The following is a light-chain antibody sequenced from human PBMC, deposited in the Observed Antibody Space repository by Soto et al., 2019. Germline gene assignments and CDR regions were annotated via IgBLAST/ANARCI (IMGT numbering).Light chain of an antibody. V-gene: IGLV2-8*01. CDR1: SSDVGGYNY. CDR2: EVS. CDR3: SSYAGSNSFV. J-gene: IGLJ1*01. Sequence: QSVLTQPPSASGSPGQSVTISCTGTSSDVGGYNYVSWYQQHPGKAPKFMIYEVSKRPSWVPDRFSGSKSDNTASLTVSGLQAEYEADYYCSSYAGSNSFVFGSGTQLTVL.